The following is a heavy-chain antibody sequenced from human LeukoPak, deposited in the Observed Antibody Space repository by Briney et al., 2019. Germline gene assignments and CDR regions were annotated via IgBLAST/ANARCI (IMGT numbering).Heavy chain of an antibody. D-gene: IGHD6-13*01. CDR3: AKDSLPGYSSSWYYFDY. CDR2: ISWNSGSI. J-gene: IGHJ4*02. CDR1: GFTFDDYA. V-gene: IGHV3-9*01. Sequence: GGSLRLSCAASGFTFDDYAMHWVRQAPGKGLEWVSGISWNSGSIGYADSVKGRFTISRDNAKNSLYLQMNSLRAEDTALYYCAKDSLPGYSSSWYYFDYWGQGTLVTVSS.